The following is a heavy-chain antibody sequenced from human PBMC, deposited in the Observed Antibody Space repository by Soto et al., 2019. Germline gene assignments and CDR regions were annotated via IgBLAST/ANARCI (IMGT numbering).Heavy chain of an antibody. V-gene: IGHV4-4*09. D-gene: IGHD7-27*01. CDR3: TRGPSGDKVDY. CDR2: IYDGGST. J-gene: IGHJ4*02. Sequence: SEALSLTCTVSGGSISRYICCWIRQPPGKGLEWIGHIYDGGSTTDNPSLKSRVTISIDTSKNQFSLQLSSMSAADTAVYYCTRGPSGDKVDYWGQGTLVTVPQ. CDR1: GGSISRYI.